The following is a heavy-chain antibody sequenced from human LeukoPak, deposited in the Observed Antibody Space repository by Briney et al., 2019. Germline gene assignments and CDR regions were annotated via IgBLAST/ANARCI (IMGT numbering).Heavy chain of an antibody. D-gene: IGHD2-2*01. V-gene: IGHV3-48*04. J-gene: IGHJ6*03. CDR2: ISSSSSTI. Sequence: GGSLRLSCAASGFTFSSYSMNWVRQAPGKGLEWVSYISSSSSTIYYADSVKCRFTISRDNAKNSLYLQMNSLRAEDTAVYYCARDGCSSTSCQPGYKDYYYMDVWGKGTTVTVS. CDR1: GFTFSSYS. CDR3: ARDGCSSTSCQPGYKDYYYMDV.